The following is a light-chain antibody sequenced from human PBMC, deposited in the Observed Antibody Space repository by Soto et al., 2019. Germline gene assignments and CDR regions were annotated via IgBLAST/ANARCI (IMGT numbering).Light chain of an antibody. V-gene: IGKV3-11*01. CDR1: PSVDTL. CDR2: DAS. Sequence: EIVLTQSPATLSLSPGERATLSCRASPSVDTLLSWYQQKPGQVPRLLIYDASKRATGIPARFSGSGSGTEFTITISSLEPEDYAVYYCQQRRDWPITCGGGTKVEIK. J-gene: IGKJ4*01. CDR3: QQRRDWPIT.